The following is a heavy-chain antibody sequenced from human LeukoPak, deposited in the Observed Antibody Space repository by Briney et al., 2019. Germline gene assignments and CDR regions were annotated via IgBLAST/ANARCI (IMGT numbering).Heavy chain of an antibody. D-gene: IGHD6-6*01. CDR1: GGTFSSYA. CDR2: IIPLFGTA. V-gene: IGHV1-69*13. J-gene: IGHJ5*02. CDR3: ARGGPSTFYSSSSDWFDP. Sequence: ASVKVSCKASGGTFSSYAISWVRQAPGQGLDWMGGIIPLFGTASYAEKLQGRVTITPDESTSTAYRELSSLRSEDTAVYYCARGGPSTFYSSSSDWFDPWGQGTLVTVSS.